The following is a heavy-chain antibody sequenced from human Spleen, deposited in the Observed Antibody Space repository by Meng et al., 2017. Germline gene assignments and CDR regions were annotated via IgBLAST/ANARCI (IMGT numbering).Heavy chain of an antibody. CDR1: GGSFSGYY. D-gene: IGHD3-22*01. J-gene: IGHJ6*02. V-gene: IGHV4-34*01. CDR3: ASYTIYDSSGYYHYYYGVDV. Sequence: GSLRLSCAVYGGSFSGYYWSWIRQPPGKGLEWIGEINHSGSTNYNPSLKSRVTISVDTSKNQFSLKLSSVTAADTAVYYCASYTIYDSSGYYHYYYGVDVWGHGTTVTVSS. CDR2: INHSGST.